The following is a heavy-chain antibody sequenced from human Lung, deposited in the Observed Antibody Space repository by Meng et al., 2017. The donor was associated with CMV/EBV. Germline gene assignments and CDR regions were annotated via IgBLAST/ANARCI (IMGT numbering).Heavy chain of an antibody. CDR2: IVVGSGNT. J-gene: IGHJ3*02. CDR3: GIVVVPAAIGVDAFDI. D-gene: IGHD2-2*02. V-gene: IGHV1-58*01. CDR1: GFTFTSSA. Sequence: SXXVSXKASGFTFTSSAVQWVRQARGQRLEWIGWIVVGSGNTNYAQKFQERVTITRDMSTSTAYMELSSLRSEDTAVYYCGIVVVPAAIGVDAFDIWGQGXMVTVSS.